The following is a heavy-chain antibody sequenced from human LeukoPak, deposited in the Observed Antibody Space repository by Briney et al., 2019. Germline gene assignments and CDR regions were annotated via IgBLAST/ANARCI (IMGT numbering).Heavy chain of an antibody. J-gene: IGHJ4*02. V-gene: IGHV4-34*01. Sequence: SETLSLTRAVYGGSFSGYYWSWIRQPPVKGLEWTGEINHSGSTNYNPSLKSRVTISVDTSKNQFSLKLSSVTAADTAVYYCARGRQNNYWGQGTLVTVSS. D-gene: IGHD2/OR15-2a*01. CDR1: GGSFSGYY. CDR2: INHSGST. CDR3: ARGRQNNY.